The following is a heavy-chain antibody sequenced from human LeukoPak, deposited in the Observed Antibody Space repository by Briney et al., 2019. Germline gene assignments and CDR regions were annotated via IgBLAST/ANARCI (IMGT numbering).Heavy chain of an antibody. D-gene: IGHD6-13*01. V-gene: IGHV1-46*01. J-gene: IGHJ4*02. CDR2: INPSGGST. Sequence: ASVKVSCKASGYTFTSYYMHWVRQAPGQGLEWMGIINPSGGSTSYAQKFQGRVTMTRDTSTSTVYMELSSLRSEDTAVYYCARDMTGYSSSWYRYDYWGQGTLVTVSS. CDR1: GYTFTSYY. CDR3: ARDMTGYSSSWYRYDY.